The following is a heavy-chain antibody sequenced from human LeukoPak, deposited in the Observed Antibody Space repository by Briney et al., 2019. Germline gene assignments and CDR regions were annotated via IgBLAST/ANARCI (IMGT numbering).Heavy chain of an antibody. CDR1: GFILGNYG. CDR2: IRFDGSTQ. D-gene: IGHD5-24*01. CDR3: AKEGGDGSPFDY. Sequence: GGSLRLSCAASGFILGNYGMHWVRHSPDKGLEWVTFIRFDGSTQYYADSVKGRFTISRDNSKDTLYLQMSSLRLEDTGVYYCAKEGGDGSPFDYWGQGILVTVSS. V-gene: IGHV3-30*02. J-gene: IGHJ4*02.